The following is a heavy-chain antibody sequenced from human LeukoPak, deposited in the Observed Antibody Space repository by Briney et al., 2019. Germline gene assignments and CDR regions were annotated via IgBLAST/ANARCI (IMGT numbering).Heavy chain of an antibody. CDR2: IYHSGST. Sequence: SETLSLTCAVYGGSFSDYYWTWIRQPPGKGLEWIGEIYHSGSTNYNPSLKSRVTISVDTSKNQFSLKLSSVTAADTAVYYCSRLPDPWGQGTLVTVSS. CDR1: GGSFSDYY. J-gene: IGHJ5*02. V-gene: IGHV4-34*01. CDR3: SRLPDP.